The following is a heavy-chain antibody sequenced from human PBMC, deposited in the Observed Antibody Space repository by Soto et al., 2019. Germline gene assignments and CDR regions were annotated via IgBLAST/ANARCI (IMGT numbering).Heavy chain of an antibody. D-gene: IGHD6-6*01. J-gene: IGHJ4*02. V-gene: IGHV4-34*01. Sequence: SETLSLTCSIYSGSFSGYYWSWIRQPPWKGLEWIGEISQSGNTNYSPSLKSRVSISIDTSKKQFSLNLASVSAADTAVYYCARAPKVSGSSQTRRDFWGQRTLVTVCS. CDR3: ARAPKVSGSSQTRRDF. CDR1: SGSFSGYY. CDR2: ISQSGNT.